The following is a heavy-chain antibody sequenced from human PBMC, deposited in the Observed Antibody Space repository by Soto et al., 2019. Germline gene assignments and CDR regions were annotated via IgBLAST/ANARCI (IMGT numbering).Heavy chain of an antibody. Sequence: SESLSLTCAVYGGSFSGYYWTWIHQPPGTGLEWIGEINHSGSTNYNPSLKSRVTISVDTSKNQFSLKLTSVTAADTAVYYCARDKITGLFDYWGQGTLVTVSS. D-gene: IGHD2-8*02. J-gene: IGHJ4*02. CDR2: INHSGST. CDR3: ARDKITGLFDY. V-gene: IGHV4-34*01. CDR1: GGSFSGYY.